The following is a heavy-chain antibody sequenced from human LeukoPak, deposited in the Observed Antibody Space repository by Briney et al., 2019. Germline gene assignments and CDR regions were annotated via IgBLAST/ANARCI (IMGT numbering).Heavy chain of an antibody. D-gene: IGHD6-13*01. V-gene: IGHV3-53*04. CDR1: GFTVXXXX. Sequence: RLSCXASGFTVXXXXXSWVXXAXGXGLXWVSVIYSGGSTCYADSVKGRFTISRHNSKNTLYLQMNSLRAEDTAVYYCARLIAAXXXFDYWGQGTXVXXXX. CDR3: ARLIAAXXXFDY. CDR2: IYSGGST. J-gene: IGHJ4*02.